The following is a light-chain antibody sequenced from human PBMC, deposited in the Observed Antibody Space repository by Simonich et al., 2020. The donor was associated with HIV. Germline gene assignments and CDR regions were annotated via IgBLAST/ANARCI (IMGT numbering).Light chain of an antibody. Sequence: TQSPSSVSASVGDRVTITCRASQSVSSNLAWYQQNPGQAPRLLIYDASNRATGIPARFSGSGSGTDFTLTISSLEPEDFAVYYCQQRSNWPITFGQGTRLEVK. V-gene: IGKV3-11*01. J-gene: IGKJ5*01. CDR2: DAS. CDR3: QQRSNWPIT. CDR1: QSVSSN.